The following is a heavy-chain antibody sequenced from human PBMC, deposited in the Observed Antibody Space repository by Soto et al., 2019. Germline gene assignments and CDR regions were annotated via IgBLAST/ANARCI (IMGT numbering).Heavy chain of an antibody. D-gene: IGHD2-2*01. V-gene: IGHV4-34*01. CDR2: INHSGST. J-gene: IGHJ4*02. CDR1: GGSFSGYY. Sequence: KPSETLSLTCAVYGGSFSGYYWSWIRQPPGKGLEWIGEINHSGSTNYNPSLKSRVTISVDTSKNQFSLKLSSVTAADTAVYYCARDFCPVPTCYDLWGQGVLVTVSS. CDR3: ARDFCPVPTCYDL.